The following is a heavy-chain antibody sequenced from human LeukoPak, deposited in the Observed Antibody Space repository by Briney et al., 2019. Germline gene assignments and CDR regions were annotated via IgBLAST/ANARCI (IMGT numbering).Heavy chain of an antibody. J-gene: IGHJ4*02. Sequence: GGSLRLSCAASGFTFSSYGMHWARQAPGKGLEWVAVISYDGSNKYYADSVKGRFTISRDNSKNTLYLQMNSLRAEDTAVYYCAKPRSAYYYDSSGSDYWGQGTLVTVSS. CDR3: AKPRSAYYYDSSGSDY. CDR2: ISYDGSNK. D-gene: IGHD3-22*01. V-gene: IGHV3-30*18. CDR1: GFTFSSYG.